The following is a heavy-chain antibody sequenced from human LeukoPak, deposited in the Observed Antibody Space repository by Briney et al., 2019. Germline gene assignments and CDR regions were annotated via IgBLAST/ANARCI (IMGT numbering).Heavy chain of an antibody. CDR1: GYTFTSYG. V-gene: IGHV1-69*13. CDR3: ATTDDYGAPGGL. D-gene: IGHD4-17*01. J-gene: IGHJ4*02. CDR2: IIPIFGTA. Sequence: ASVKVSCKASGYTFTSYGISWVRQAPGQGLEWMGGIIPIFGTANYAQKFQGRVTITADESTSTAYMELSGLRSEDTAVYYCATTDDYGAPGGLWGQGTLVTVSS.